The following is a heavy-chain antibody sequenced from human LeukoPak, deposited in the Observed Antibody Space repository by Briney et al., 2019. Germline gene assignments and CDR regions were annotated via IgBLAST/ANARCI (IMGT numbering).Heavy chain of an antibody. CDR3: AKKGGSSGRCDYLDY. CDR1: GFTFSCCA. J-gene: IGHJ4*02. Sequence: PGRSLRLSCAASGFTFSCCAIHWVRQAPGRGLEWVAVISSDENTKFYADSVKGRFTVYRDNSKKTVWLQMNSLRAEDTAVYYCAKKGGSSGRCDYLDYWGQGTLVTVSS. D-gene: IGHD6-19*01. V-gene: IGHV3-30-3*02. CDR2: ISSDENTK.